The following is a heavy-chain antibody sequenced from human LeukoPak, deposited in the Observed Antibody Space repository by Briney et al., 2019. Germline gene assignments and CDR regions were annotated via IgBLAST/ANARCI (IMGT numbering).Heavy chain of an antibody. J-gene: IGHJ5*02. CDR1: GYSFTSHW. Sequence: GESLKISCKGSGYSFTSHWIAWVRQMPGKGLEWMGIIYTVDSDVRYSPSFQGQVTISADMSISTAYLQWSSLKASDTAMYYCARYSQGTCSSLSTWNWFDPWGPGTLVSVSS. V-gene: IGHV5-51*01. CDR3: ARYSQGTCSSLSTWNWFDP. CDR2: IYTVDSDV. D-gene: IGHD6-6*01.